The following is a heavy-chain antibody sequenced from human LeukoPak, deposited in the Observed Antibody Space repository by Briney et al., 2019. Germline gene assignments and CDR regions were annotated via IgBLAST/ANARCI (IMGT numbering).Heavy chain of an antibody. V-gene: IGHV3-11*04. J-gene: IGHJ5*02. Sequence: GGSLRLSCAASGFTFSGYYMSWIRQAPGKGLEWVSYISSSGSTIYYADSVKGRFTISRDNAKNSLYLQMNSLRAEDTAVYYCARDPKIQLWTLGSKGWFDPWGQGTLVTVSS. D-gene: IGHD5-18*01. CDR2: ISSSGSTI. CDR1: GFTFSGYY. CDR3: ARDPKIQLWTLGSKGWFDP.